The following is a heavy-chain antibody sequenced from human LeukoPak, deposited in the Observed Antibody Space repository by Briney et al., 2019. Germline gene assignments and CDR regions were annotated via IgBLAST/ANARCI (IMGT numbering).Heavy chain of an antibody. V-gene: IGHV1-18*01. CDR2: ISAYNGNT. D-gene: IGHD3-9*01. Sequence: ASVKVSCKASGYTFTSYGISWVRQAPGQGLGWMGWISAYNGNTNYAQKLQGRVTMTTDTSTSTAYVELRSLRSDDTAVYYCAREGAGYDILTGYSPLGYWGQGTLVTVSS. J-gene: IGHJ4*02. CDR3: AREGAGYDILTGYSPLGY. CDR1: GYTFTSYG.